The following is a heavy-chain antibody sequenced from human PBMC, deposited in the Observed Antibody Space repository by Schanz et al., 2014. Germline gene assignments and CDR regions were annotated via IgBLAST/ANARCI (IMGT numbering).Heavy chain of an antibody. CDR2: IVQVDGDT. J-gene: IGHJ6*02. D-gene: IGHD2-21*01. CDR1: GGTFTSYT. CDR3: ATQDVLVVGVDFSYDYGMDV. Sequence: QVLLVQSGAEVKKPGSSVNISCKASGGTFTSYTLGWVRQAPGQGLEWMGRIVQVDGDTVYAQKFQEGVFFTAEKSSATVFLLLIRLRGDDTSVYYCATQDVLVVGVDFSYDYGMDVWGQGTMVTVSS. V-gene: IGHV1-69*02.